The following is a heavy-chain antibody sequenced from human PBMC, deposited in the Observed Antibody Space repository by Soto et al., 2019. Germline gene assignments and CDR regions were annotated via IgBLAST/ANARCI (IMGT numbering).Heavy chain of an antibody. V-gene: IGHV4-59*01. CDR2: IYYSGST. Sequence: SETMSLTCTVAGGSISSYYWSWIRQTPGKGLEWIGHIYYSGSTNYNPSLKSRVTISVDTSKNQFSLKLSSVTAADTAVYYCARLIPDYYDSSGYPTQVTNWFDPWGQGTLVTVSS. J-gene: IGHJ5*02. CDR1: GGSISSYY. D-gene: IGHD3-22*01. CDR3: ARLIPDYYDSSGYPTQVTNWFDP.